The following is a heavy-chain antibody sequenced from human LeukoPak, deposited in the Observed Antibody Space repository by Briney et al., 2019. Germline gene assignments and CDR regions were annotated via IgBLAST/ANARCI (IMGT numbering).Heavy chain of an antibody. Sequence: ASVKVSCKASGYTFTSYAMHWVRQAPGQRLEWMGWINAGNGNTKYSQKFQGRVTITRDTSASTAYMELSSLRSEDTAVYYCAWGSGSYSHYYYYGMDVWGQGTTVTVSS. V-gene: IGHV1-3*01. D-gene: IGHD3-10*01. CDR3: AWGSGSYSHYYYYGMDV. J-gene: IGHJ6*02. CDR2: INAGNGNT. CDR1: GYTFTSYA.